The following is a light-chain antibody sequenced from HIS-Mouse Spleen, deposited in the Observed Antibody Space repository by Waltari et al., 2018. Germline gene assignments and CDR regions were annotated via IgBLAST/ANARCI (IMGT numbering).Light chain of an antibody. Sequence: QSALTQPASVSGSPGQSIPIPCTGTSSDVGGYNSVSWYQQHPGKAPKLMIYEVSNRPSGVSNRFSGSKYGNTASLTISGLQAEDEADYYCSSYTSSSVVFGGGTKLTVL. CDR3: SSYTSSSVV. V-gene: IGLV2-14*01. J-gene: IGLJ2*01. CDR1: SSDVGGYNS. CDR2: EVS.